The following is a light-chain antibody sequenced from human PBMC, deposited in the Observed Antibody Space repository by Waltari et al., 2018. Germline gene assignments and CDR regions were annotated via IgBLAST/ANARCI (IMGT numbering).Light chain of an antibody. V-gene: IGKV1-39*01. CDR2: GAS. J-gene: IGKJ4*01. Sequence: DIQMTQSPPSLSASVGDRVTITCRASQSISTFLDWYQQKPGKAPKPLIYGASSLQSGVPSRISGSGSGTDFTLTISSLQPEDFATYFCQQSYVTPFTFGGGTKVEIK. CDR1: QSISTF. CDR3: QQSYVTPFT.